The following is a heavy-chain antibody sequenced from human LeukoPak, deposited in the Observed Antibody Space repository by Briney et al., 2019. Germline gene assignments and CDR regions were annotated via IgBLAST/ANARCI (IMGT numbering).Heavy chain of an antibody. CDR3: ARGEDYKSSRFDP. J-gene: IGHJ5*02. CDR1: GGSITGHY. Sequence: SETLSLTCTVSGGSITGHYWNWLRQPPGKGLEWIGYIYYSGTFKSNPSLKSRVTISVDTSKNQFSLKLSSVTAANTAVYYCARGEDYKSSRFDPCGQGTLVTVSS. D-gene: IGHD4-11*01. V-gene: IGHV4-59*11. CDR2: IYYSGTF.